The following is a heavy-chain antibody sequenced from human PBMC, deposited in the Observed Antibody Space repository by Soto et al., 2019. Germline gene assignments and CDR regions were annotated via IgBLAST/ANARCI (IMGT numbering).Heavy chain of an antibody. CDR3: AKATMGSGSKGSGD. V-gene: IGHV3-23*01. CDR2: ISGSDGST. Sequence: EVQLLESGGGLVQPGGSLRLSCAASGFTFSSYAVNWVRQAPGKGLEWVSAISGSDGSTYYADSVKGRFTISRDNSKNTLYLQMNSLRAEDTAVYYCAKATMGSGSKGSGDWGQGTLVTVSS. J-gene: IGHJ4*02. D-gene: IGHD3-10*01. CDR1: GFTFSSYA.